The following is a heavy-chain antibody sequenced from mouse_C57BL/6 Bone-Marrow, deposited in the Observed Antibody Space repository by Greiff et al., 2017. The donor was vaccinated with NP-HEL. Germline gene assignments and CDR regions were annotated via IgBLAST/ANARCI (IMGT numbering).Heavy chain of an antibody. V-gene: IGHV1-76*01. CDR2: IYPGSGNT. Sequence: QVQLQQSGAELVRPGASVKLSCKASGYTFTDYYINWVKQRPGQGLEWIARIYPGSGNTYYNEKFKGKATLTAEKSSSTAYMQLSSLTSEDSAVYFCARDYYYGSSYGFAYWAKGLWSLSLQ. CDR3: ARDYYYGSSYGFAY. D-gene: IGHD1-1*01. J-gene: IGHJ3*01. CDR1: GYTFTDYY.